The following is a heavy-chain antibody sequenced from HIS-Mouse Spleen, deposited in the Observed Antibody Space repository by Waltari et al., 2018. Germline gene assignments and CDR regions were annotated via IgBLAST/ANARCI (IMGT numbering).Heavy chain of an antibody. Sequence: QLQLQESGPGLVKPSETLSLTCTVSGRSISSSSYYWGWIRQPPGQGLEWIGSIYYSGSTYYNPSLKSRVTISVDTSKNQFSLKLSSVTAADTAVYYCAREIPYSSSWYDWYFDLWGRGTLVTVSS. V-gene: IGHV4-39*07. D-gene: IGHD6-13*01. CDR2: IYYSGST. J-gene: IGHJ2*01. CDR1: GRSISSSSYY. CDR3: AREIPYSSSWYDWYFDL.